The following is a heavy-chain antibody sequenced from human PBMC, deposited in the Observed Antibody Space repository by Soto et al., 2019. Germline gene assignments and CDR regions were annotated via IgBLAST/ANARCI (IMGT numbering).Heavy chain of an antibody. CDR1: GFSLTTSGVG. V-gene: IGHV2-5*02. Sequence: QITLKESGPTLVKPTQTLTLTCTFSGFSLTTSGVGVGWIRQPPGKALEWLALIYWDDEKRYSPSLQSRLTITKDTSKNQVDLTVTNMNPADTGTYYCAHRRYASSDDAFDIWGQGTMVYVS. CDR2: IYWDDEK. D-gene: IGHD6-6*01. J-gene: IGHJ3*02. CDR3: AHRRYASSDDAFDI.